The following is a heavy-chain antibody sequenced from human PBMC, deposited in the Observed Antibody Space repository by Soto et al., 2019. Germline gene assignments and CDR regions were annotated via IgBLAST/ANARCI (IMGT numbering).Heavy chain of an antibody. CDR2: ISTTGTTT. J-gene: IGHJ5*02. D-gene: IGHD2-8*01. CDR3: GRDKTWNGVISGFWFDP. Sequence: PGGSLRLSCSASGFSFSECAMNWIRQAPGRGLEWISYISTTGTTTYYANSVRGRFTISRDNAKNSLYLQMNSLRDEDTAVYYCGRDKTWNGVISGFWFDPWGQGTLVTVSS. CDR1: GFSFSECA. V-gene: IGHV3-48*02.